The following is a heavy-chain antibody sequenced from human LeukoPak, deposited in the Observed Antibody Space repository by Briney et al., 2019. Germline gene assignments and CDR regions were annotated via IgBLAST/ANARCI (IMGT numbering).Heavy chain of an antibody. Sequence: ASGKVSCKVFGYTFTDYYMHWVQQAPGKGLEWMGLVDPEDGETIYAEKFQGRVTITADTSTDTAYMELSSLRSEDTAVYYCATVQTVPTYYDFWSGYYDYWGQGTLVTVSS. CDR3: ATVQTVPTYYDFWSGYYDY. J-gene: IGHJ4*02. D-gene: IGHD3-3*01. V-gene: IGHV1-69-2*01. CDR1: GYTFTDYY. CDR2: VDPEDGET.